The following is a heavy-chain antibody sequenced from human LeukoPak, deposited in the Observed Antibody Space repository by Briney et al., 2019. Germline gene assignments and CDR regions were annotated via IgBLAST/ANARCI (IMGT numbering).Heavy chain of an antibody. CDR1: GYLFTSYY. J-gene: IGHJ5*02. CDR2: INPSGGST. D-gene: IGHD2-15*01. V-gene: IGHV1-46*01. CDR3: ARGGVVVADDNWFDP. Sequence: GASVKVSCKASGYLFTSYYLHWVRQAPGQGPEWMGMINPSGGSTTYAQKFQGRVTLTSDTSTRTVYMDLSSLRSEDTAVYYCARGGVVVADDNWFDPWGQGTQVTVSS.